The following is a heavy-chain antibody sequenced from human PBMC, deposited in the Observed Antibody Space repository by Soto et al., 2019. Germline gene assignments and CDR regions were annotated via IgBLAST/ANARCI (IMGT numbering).Heavy chain of an antibody. V-gene: IGHV4-59*01. Sequence: SETLSLTCTVSGGSISSYYWSWIRQPPGKGLEWIGYIYYSGSTNYNPSLKSRVTISVDTSKNQFSLKLSSVTAADTAVYYCARVGVYSSSGDYYYMDVWGKGTTVTVSS. J-gene: IGHJ6*03. CDR1: GGSISSYY. CDR2: IYYSGST. D-gene: IGHD6-6*01. CDR3: ARVGVYSSSGDYYYMDV.